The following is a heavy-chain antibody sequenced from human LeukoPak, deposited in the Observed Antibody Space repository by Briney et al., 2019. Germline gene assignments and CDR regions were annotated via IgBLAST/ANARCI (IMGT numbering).Heavy chain of an antibody. J-gene: IGHJ3*02. V-gene: IGHV3-30*18. CDR3: AKEGFDI. Sequence: GRSLRLSCAASGFTFSSYGMHGVRQAPGKGLEWVAVISYDGSNKYYADSVKGRFTISRDNSKNTLYLQMNSLRAEDTAVYYCAKEGFDIWGQGAMVTVSS. CDR1: GFTFSSYG. CDR2: ISYDGSNK.